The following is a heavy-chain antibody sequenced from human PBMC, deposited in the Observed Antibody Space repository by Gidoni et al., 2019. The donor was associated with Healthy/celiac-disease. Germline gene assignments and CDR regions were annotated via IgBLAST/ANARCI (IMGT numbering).Heavy chain of an antibody. V-gene: IGHV3-48*02. D-gene: IGHD2-15*01. CDR3: ARDQDGGKGVYYYYYGMDV. Sequence: EVQLVESGGGLVQPGGSLRLSCAASGFTFSSYSMNWVRQAPGKGLEWVSYISSSSSTIYYADSVKGRFTISRDNAKNSLYLQMNSLRDEDTAVYYCARDQDGGKGVYYYYYGMDVWGQGTTVTVSS. J-gene: IGHJ6*02. CDR2: ISSSSSTI. CDR1: GFTFSSYS.